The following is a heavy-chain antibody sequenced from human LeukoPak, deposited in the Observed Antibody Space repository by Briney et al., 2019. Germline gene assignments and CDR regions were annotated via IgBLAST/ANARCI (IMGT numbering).Heavy chain of an antibody. J-gene: IGHJ4*02. CDR3: ARELSSGWYYFDH. V-gene: IGHV3-7*01. Sequence: PGGSLRLSSAASGFTFSTFWMTWVRQAPGKGLEWVANIKQDGSDKYYVDSVKGRFTISRDNAKNSLYLQMNSLRAEDTAVYYCARELSSGWYYFDHWGQGTLVTVSS. CDR1: GFTFSTFW. CDR2: IKQDGSDK. D-gene: IGHD6-19*01.